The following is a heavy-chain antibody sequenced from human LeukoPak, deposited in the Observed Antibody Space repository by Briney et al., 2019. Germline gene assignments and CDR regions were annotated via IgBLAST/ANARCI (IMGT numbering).Heavy chain of an antibody. V-gene: IGHV3-23*01. CDR2: ISGSGGST. D-gene: IGHD6-19*01. J-gene: IGHJ4*02. CDR1: GFTFSSYA. CDR3: AKGKYSSGGVPDY. Sequence: GGSLRLSCAASGFTFSSYAMSWVRQAPGKGLEWVSAISGSGGSTYYADSVKGRFTVSRDNSKNTLYLQINSLRGEDTAVYYCAKGKYSSGGVPDYWGQGTLVTVSS.